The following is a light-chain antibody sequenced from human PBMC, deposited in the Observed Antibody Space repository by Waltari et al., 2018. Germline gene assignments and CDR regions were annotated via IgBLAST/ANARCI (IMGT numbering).Light chain of an antibody. Sequence: EIQMTQSPAALSASVGDRVIVTCRASQCLGRWLAWYQQKPGKGPRLLIFEAYNLEPGFPSRFSGSGSGREFTLTISSLQPDDFATYFCQQYNDYLGTFGQGTRVDIK. CDR2: EAY. J-gene: IGKJ1*01. CDR3: QQYNDYLGT. CDR1: QCLGRW. V-gene: IGKV1-5*03.